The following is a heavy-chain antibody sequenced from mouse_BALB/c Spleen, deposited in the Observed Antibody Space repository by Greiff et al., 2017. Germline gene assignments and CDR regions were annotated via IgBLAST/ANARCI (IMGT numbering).Heavy chain of an antibody. CDR3: AREDDVGFAY. CDR2: ISYSGST. V-gene: IGHV3-8*02. Sequence: EVKLQESGPSLVKPSQTLSLTCSVTGDSITSGYWNWIRKFPGNKLEYMGYISYSGSTYYNPSLKSRISITRDTSNNQYYLQLNSVTTEDTATYYCAREDDVGFAYWGQGTLVTVSA. CDR1: GDSITSGY. D-gene: IGHD2-12*01. J-gene: IGHJ3*01.